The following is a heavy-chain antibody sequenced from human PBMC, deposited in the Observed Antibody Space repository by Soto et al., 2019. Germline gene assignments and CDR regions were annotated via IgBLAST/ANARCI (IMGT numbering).Heavy chain of an antibody. V-gene: IGHV4-30-4*01. J-gene: IGHJ5*02. Sequence: QVQLQESGPGLVKPSQTLSLTCTVSGGSISSGDYYWSWIRQPPGKGLEWIGYIYYSGSTYYNPSLKSRVTISVDTSKNQFSLKLSSVTAADTAVYYCARDKASVYGDYCWFDPWGQGTLVTVSS. D-gene: IGHD4-17*01. CDR2: IYYSGST. CDR1: GGSISSGDYY. CDR3: ARDKASVYGDYCWFDP.